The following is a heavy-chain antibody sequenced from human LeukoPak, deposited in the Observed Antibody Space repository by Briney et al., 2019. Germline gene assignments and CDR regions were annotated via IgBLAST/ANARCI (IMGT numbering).Heavy chain of an antibody. CDR3: ARVPTMIVVVTQGDDAFDI. CDR1: GYTFTSSY. Sequence: GAPLKVCCKASGYTFTSSYMPWVPQAPGQGLEWMGVFNHSGDSTSYAQKFQGRVTMTRDTSTSTVYMELSSLRSEGTAVYYCARVPTMIVVVTQGDDAFDIWGQGTMVTVSS. J-gene: IGHJ3*02. CDR2: FNHSGDST. V-gene: IGHV1-46*01. D-gene: IGHD3-22*01.